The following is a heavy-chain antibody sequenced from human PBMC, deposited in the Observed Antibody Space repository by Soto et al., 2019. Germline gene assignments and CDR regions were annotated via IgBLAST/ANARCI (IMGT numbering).Heavy chain of an antibody. CDR1: GGSISSSGYY. J-gene: IGHJ4*02. D-gene: IGHD2-15*01. CDR2: IYYSGNT. V-gene: IGHV4-31*03. CDR3: ARDYCSGGSCYFDY. Sequence: QVQLQESCPGLVKPSQTRALTCTVSGGSISSSGYYWSWIRQHPGKGLEWIGYIYYSGNTYYNPSLKSRVTISVDTSKNQFSLQLSSVTAADTAVYYCARDYCSGGSCYFDYWGQGTLVTVS.